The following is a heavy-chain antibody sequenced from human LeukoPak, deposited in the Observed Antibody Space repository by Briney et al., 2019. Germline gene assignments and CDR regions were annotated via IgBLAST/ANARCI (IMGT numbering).Heavy chain of an antibody. Sequence: SGTLSLTCAVSGGSISSSNWWSWVRQPPGKGLEWIGEIYHSGSTNYNPSLKSRVTISVDTSKNQFSLKLSSVTAADTAVYYCARGPGSSSWYTYYYYYYMDVWGKGTTVTVSS. V-gene: IGHV4-4*02. CDR2: IYHSGST. CDR3: ARGPGSSSWYTYYYYYYMDV. CDR1: GGSISSSNW. J-gene: IGHJ6*03. D-gene: IGHD6-13*01.